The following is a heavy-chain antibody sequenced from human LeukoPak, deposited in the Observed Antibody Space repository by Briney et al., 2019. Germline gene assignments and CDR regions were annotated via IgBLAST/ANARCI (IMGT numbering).Heavy chain of an antibody. CDR1: GYRFTSYW. D-gene: IGHD3-3*01. J-gene: IGHJ4*02. V-gene: IGHV5-51*01. CDR2: ISPGDSNS. CDR3: ARSYYDFWFLDY. Sequence: GESLKISCKGSGYRFTSYWIGWVRQMPGKGLEWMGVISPGDSNSRYNPSFQGQVTISADKSISTAYLQWSSLKASDTAMYYCARSYYDFWFLDYWGQGTLVTVSS.